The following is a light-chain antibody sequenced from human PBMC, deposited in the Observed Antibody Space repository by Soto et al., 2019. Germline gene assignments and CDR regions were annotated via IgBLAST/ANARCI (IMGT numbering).Light chain of an antibody. Sequence: CVRTQSPSASWTPGQRVTISCYGSSSNIGSYPVYWYQQLPGTAPKLLINSDDQRPSGVPDRFSASKSGTSASLAISGLRSEDEDDYYCAAWDASLSGHVFGAGTKV. CDR3: AAWDASLSGHV. CDR1: SSNIGSYP. CDR2: SDD. J-gene: IGLJ1*01. V-gene: IGLV1-47*02.